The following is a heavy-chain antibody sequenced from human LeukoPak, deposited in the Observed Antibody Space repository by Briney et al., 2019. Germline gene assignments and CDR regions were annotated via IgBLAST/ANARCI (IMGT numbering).Heavy chain of an antibody. D-gene: IGHD3-3*01. V-gene: IGHV1-2*02. Sequence: ASVKVSCKASGYTFTGYYMHLVRQAPGQGREWMGWINPNSGGTNYAQKFQGRVTMTRDKSISTAYMELSRLRSDDTAVYYCARGPWRVYYYCMDVWGKGTTVTDSS. CDR3: ARGPWRVYYYCMDV. CDR2: INPNSGGT. CDR1: GYTFTGYY. J-gene: IGHJ6*03.